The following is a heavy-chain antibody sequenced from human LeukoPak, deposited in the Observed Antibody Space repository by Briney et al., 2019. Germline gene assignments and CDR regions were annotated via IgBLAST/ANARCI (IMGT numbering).Heavy chain of an antibody. CDR2: ISYDGSNK. D-gene: IGHD3-9*01. V-gene: IGHV3-30*18. J-gene: IGHJ6*02. CDR1: GFTFSSYG. CDR3: AKSLTHPADYYYYGMDV. Sequence: GGSLRLSCAASGFTFSSYGMHWVRQAPGKGLEWVAVISYDGSNKYYADSVKGRFTISRDNSKNTLYLQMNSLRAEDTAVYYCAKSLTHPADYYYYGMDVWGQGTTVTVSS.